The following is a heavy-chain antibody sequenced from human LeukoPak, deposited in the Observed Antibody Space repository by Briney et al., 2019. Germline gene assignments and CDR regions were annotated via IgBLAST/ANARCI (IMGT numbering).Heavy chain of an antibody. CDR3: ASSFPYCCGDSCAL. CDR2: INVGGGTK. Sequence: GGSLRLSCAASGLTFRSYWMSWVRPAPGKGLEWAVNINVGGGTKNYVDSVKGRFTISRDNAANPLYLQMNSLRAEDTAVYYCASSFPYCCGDSCALGGQGTLVTVSS. J-gene: IGHJ4*02. D-gene: IGHD2-15*01. V-gene: IGHV3-7*01. CDR1: GLTFRSYW.